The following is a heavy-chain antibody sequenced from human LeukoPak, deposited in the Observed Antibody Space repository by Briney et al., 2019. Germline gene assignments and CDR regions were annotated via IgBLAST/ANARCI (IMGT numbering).Heavy chain of an antibody. Sequence: EGSLRLSCAASGFTFRTYWMHWVRHAPGKGLVWVSRIEGDGSSTNYADSVKGRFTISRDNAKNTLYLQMDSLRAEDTAVYYCARDPSAFAGYFDYWGRGTLVTVSS. CDR1: GFTFRTYW. D-gene: IGHD3-10*01. CDR3: ARDPSAFAGYFDY. V-gene: IGHV3-74*01. CDR2: IEGDGSST. J-gene: IGHJ4*02.